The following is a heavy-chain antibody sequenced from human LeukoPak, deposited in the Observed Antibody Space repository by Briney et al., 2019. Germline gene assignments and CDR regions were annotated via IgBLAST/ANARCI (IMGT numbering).Heavy chain of an antibody. CDR2: IIPIFGTA. V-gene: IGHV1-69*05. J-gene: IGHJ4*02. CDR3: ARDLASSGYYWD. CDR1: GGTFSSYA. Sequence: ASVKVSCKASGGTFSSYAISWVRQAPGQGLEWMGGIIPIFGTANYAQKFQGRVTMTRDTSTSTVYMELSSLRSDDTAVYYCARDLASSGYYWDWGQGTLVTVSS. D-gene: IGHD3-22*01.